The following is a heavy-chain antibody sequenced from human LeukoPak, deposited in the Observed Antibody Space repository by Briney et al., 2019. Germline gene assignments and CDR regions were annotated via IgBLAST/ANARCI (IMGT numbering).Heavy chain of an antibody. CDR2: IKQDGSEK. CDR3: ARTFRYCSSTSCYWDFDY. D-gene: IGHD2-2*01. Sequence: GGSLRLSCAASGFTFSSYWMSWVRQAPGKGLEWVANIKQDGSEKYYVDSVKGRFTISRDNAKNSLYLQMNSLRSDDTAVYYCARTFRYCSSTSCYWDFDYWGQGTLVTVSS. J-gene: IGHJ4*02. V-gene: IGHV3-7*03. CDR1: GFTFSSYW.